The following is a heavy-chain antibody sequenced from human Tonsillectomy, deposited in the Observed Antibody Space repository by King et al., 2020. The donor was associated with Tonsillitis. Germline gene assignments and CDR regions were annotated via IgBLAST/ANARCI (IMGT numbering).Heavy chain of an antibody. J-gene: IGHJ3*02. CDR1: GFTFSSYW. Sequence: VQLVQSGGGLVQPGGSLRLSCAASGFTFSSYWMSWVRQAPGKGLEWVANIKQDGSEKYYVDSVKGRFTISRDNAKNSLYLKMNSLRAEDTAVYYCARGYSSSWYVDAFDIWGQGTMVTVSS. CDR3: ARGYSSSWYVDAFDI. CDR2: IKQDGSEK. V-gene: IGHV3-7*01. D-gene: IGHD6-13*01.